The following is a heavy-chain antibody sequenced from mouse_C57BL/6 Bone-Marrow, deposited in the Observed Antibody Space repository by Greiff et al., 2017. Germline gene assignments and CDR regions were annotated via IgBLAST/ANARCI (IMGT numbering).Heavy chain of an antibody. Sequence: QVQLQQPGAELVKPGASVKLSCKASGYTFTSYWMHWVKQRPGQGLEWIGMIHPNSGSTNYNEKFKSKATLTVAKSSSTAYMQLSSLTSEDAAVYYCARGYYYGSSYDYFDYWGQGTTLTVSS. D-gene: IGHD1-1*01. CDR1: GYTFTSYW. V-gene: IGHV1-64*01. CDR2: IHPNSGST. J-gene: IGHJ2*01. CDR3: ARGYYYGSSYDYFDY.